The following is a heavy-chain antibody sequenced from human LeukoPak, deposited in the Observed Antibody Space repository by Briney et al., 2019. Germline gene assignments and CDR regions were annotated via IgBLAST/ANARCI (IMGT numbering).Heavy chain of an antibody. CDR3: ARDGVAVAGLLN. D-gene: IGHD6-19*01. Sequence: SETLSLTCTVSGYSISSGYYWGWIRQPPGKGLEWIGSIYHSGSTYYNPSLKSRVTISVDTSKNQFSLKLSSVTAADTAVYYCARDGVAVAGLLNSGQGTLVTVSS. J-gene: IGHJ4*02. V-gene: IGHV4-38-2*02. CDR2: IYHSGST. CDR1: GYSISSGYY.